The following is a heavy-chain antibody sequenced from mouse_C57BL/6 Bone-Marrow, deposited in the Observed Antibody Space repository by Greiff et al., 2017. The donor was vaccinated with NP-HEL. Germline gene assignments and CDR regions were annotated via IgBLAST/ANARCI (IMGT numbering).Heavy chain of an antibody. Sequence: EVQLQQSGAELVRPGASVKLSCTASGFNIKDDYMHWVKQRPEQGLEWIGWIDPENGDTEYASKFQGKATITADTSSNTAYLQLSSLTSEDTVLYYCTPRPFDYAPYYAMGYWGQGTPVTVSP. J-gene: IGHJ4*01. D-gene: IGHD2-4*01. CDR3: TPRPFDYAPYYAMGY. CDR1: GFNIKDDY. CDR2: IDPENGDT. V-gene: IGHV14-4*01.